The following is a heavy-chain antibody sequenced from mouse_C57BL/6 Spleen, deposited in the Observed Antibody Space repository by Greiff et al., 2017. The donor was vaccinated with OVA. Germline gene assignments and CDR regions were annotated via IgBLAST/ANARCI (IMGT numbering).Heavy chain of an antibody. V-gene: IGHV2-6-1*01. CDR1: GFSLTSYG. Sequence: VKLVESGPGLVAPSQSLSITCTVSGFSLTSYGVHWVRQPPGKGLEWLVVIWSDGRTNYNSALKSRLSISKDHSKSQVFLKMNSLHTDDTAMYSCARHRDLLIYAMDYWGQGPSVTVSS. D-gene: IGHD2-1*01. CDR2: IWSDGRT. J-gene: IGHJ4*01. CDR3: ARHRDLLIYAMDY.